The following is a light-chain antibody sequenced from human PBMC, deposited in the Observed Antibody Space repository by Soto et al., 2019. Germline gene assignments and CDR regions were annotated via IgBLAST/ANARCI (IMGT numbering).Light chain of an antibody. Sequence: QSVLTQPPSVSAAPGQRVTISCSGASSNIGYNFVSWYQQLPGTAPKLLIYENNKRPSGIFDRFSGSRSGTSATLDITGLQTGDEADYYCGTWDSSLSAWVFGGGTKVIVL. CDR1: SSNIGYNF. V-gene: IGLV1-51*01. CDR2: ENN. J-gene: IGLJ3*02. CDR3: GTWDSSLSAWV.